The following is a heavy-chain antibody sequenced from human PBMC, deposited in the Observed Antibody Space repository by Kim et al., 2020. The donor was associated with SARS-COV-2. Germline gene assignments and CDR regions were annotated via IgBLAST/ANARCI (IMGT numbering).Heavy chain of an antibody. Sequence: ASVKVSCKTSGYIFTSSGITWLRQSPGPGLEWMGWFRAYNGNTNYAQKLQGRVTMTTDTSTSTAYMELSSLRSDDTAMYYCARDKKGLEVAGTFDYWGQG. CDR3: ARDKKGLEVAGTFDY. CDR2: FRAYNGNT. D-gene: IGHD6-19*01. CDR1: GYIFTSSG. J-gene: IGHJ4*02. V-gene: IGHV1-18*01.